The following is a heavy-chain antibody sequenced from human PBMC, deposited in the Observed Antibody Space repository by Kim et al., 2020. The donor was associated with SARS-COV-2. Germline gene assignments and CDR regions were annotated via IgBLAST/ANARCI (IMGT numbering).Heavy chain of an antibody. Sequence: TDYHTTHKSRVTISVATSKNHFSLKLSSVTAADTAVYYCVRAWNTARVNYWGQGTLVTVSS. CDR3: VRAWNTARVNY. J-gene: IGHJ4*02. CDR2: T. V-gene: IGHV4-39*07. D-gene: IGHD5-18*01.